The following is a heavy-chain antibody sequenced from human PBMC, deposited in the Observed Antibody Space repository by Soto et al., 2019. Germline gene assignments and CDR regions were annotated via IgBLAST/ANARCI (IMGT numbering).Heavy chain of an antibody. CDR1: GFTFSSYA. V-gene: IGHV3-33*08. CDR3: ARVGTTVLDVWGAFDI. Sequence: HPGGPLRLSCAASGFTFSSYAMHWVRQAPGKGLEWVAVIWYDGSNKYYADSVKGRFTISRDNSKNTLYLQMNSLRAEDTAVYYCARVGTTVLDVWGAFDIWGQGTMVTVSS. CDR2: IWYDGSNK. D-gene: IGHD4-17*01. J-gene: IGHJ3*02.